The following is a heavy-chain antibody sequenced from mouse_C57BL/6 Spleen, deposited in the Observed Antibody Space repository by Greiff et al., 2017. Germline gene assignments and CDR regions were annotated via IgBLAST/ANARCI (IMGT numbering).Heavy chain of an antibody. CDR2: INPNYGTT. J-gene: IGHJ4*01. D-gene: IGHD3-2*02. V-gene: IGHV1-39*01. Sequence: EVKLMESGPELVKPGASVKISCKASGYSFTDYNMNWVKQSNGKSLEWIGVINPNYGTTSYNQKFKGKATLTVEQSSSTAYMQLNSLTSEDSAVYYCAREAQATAMDYWGQGTSVTVSS. CDR1: GYSFTDYN. CDR3: AREAQATAMDY.